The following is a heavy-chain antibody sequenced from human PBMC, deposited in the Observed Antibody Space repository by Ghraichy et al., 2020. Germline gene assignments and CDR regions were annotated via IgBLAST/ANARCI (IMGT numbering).Heavy chain of an antibody. CDR2: ISHDGINT. D-gene: IGHD6-13*01. CDR1: GFTFSCYA. CDR3: ARRDNRWPYSRTPVCFDP. V-gene: IGHV3-30-3*01. Sequence: GGSLRLSCAAAGFTFSCYAMHWVRQAPGRGLEGVAIISHDGINTFYADSVKGRFTISRDNSKGTLYLQMNSLRGEDTAVYYCARRDNRWPYSRTPVCFDPWGQGTLVTVSS. J-gene: IGHJ5*02.